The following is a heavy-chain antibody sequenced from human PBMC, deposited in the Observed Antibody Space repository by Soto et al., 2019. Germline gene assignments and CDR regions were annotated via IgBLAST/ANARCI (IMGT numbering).Heavy chain of an antibody. CDR1: GGSISSYY. CDR2: MYNTGST. CDR3: AXXLXXYCXXDCYPLDV. D-gene: IGHD2-21*02. J-gene: IGHJ6*01. Sequence: SETLSLTCTVSGGSISSYYWSWIRQPPGKRLERIRYMYNTGSTIYTPSLKSRDTISVDTSKNQFSLKLNSVTAMYTADYYCAXXLXXYCXXDCYPLDVXXXGTXVT. V-gene: IGHV4-59*01.